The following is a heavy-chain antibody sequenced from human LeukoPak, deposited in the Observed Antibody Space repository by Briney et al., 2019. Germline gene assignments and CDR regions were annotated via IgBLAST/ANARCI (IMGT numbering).Heavy chain of an antibody. D-gene: IGHD2-2*01. CDR2: IYYSGST. CDR1: GGSISSNSYY. J-gene: IGHJ5*02. Sequence: ASETLSLTCAVSGGSISSNSYYWGWIRQPPGKGLEWIGSIYYSGSTYYNPSLKSRVTISVDTSKSQFSLKLSSVTAADTAVYYCARGLPIIPRGRVVPAAMLRRFDPWGQGTLVTVSS. CDR3: ARGLPIIPRGRVVPAAMLRRFDP. V-gene: IGHV4-39*07.